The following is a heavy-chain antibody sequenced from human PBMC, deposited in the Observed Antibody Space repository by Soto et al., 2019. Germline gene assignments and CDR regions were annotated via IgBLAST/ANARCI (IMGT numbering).Heavy chain of an antibody. D-gene: IGHD3-22*01. CDR2: IYYSGST. V-gene: IGHV4-4*02. CDR3: ARAMIVVRGSDAFDI. CDR1: GGSISSSNW. J-gene: IGHJ3*02. Sequence: SETLSLTCAVSGGSISSSNWWSWVRQPLGKGLEWIGSIYYSGSTYYNPSLKSRVTISVDTSKNQFSLKLSSVTAADTAVYYCARAMIVVRGSDAFDIWGQGTMVTVSS.